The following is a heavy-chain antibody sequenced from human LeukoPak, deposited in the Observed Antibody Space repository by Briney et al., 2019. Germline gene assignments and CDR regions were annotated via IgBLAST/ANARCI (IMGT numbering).Heavy chain of an antibody. V-gene: IGHV1-46*01. J-gene: IGHJ4*02. CDR3: ARSVTTVFFDY. CDR2: INPSGGST. D-gene: IGHD4-17*01. CDR1: GYTFTSYY. Sequence: GASVKVSCKASGYTFTSYYMHWVRQAPGQGLEWMGIINPSGGSTSYAQKFQGRVTMARDTSTSTVYMELSSLRSEDTAVYYCARSVTTVFFDYWGQGTLVTVSS.